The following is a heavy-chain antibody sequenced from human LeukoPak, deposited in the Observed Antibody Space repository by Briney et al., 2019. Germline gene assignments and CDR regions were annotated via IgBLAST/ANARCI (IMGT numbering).Heavy chain of an antibody. CDR2: IIPSDGFT. CDR1: GYTFSSYY. J-gene: IGHJ4*02. V-gene: IGHV1-46*01. Sequence: ASVKVSCKASGYTFSSYYVHWVRQAPGQGLEWMGMIIPSDGFTSYAQKFQGRVTMTRDMSTSTVYMELSSLRSDDTAVYYCARDDSYGFEPIFDYWGQGTLVTVSS. CDR3: ARDDSYGFEPIFDY. D-gene: IGHD5-18*01.